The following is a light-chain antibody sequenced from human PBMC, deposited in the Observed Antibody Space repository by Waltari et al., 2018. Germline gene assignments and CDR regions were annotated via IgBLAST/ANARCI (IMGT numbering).Light chain of an antibody. CDR1: QTILYRSNNKNY. CDR2: WAS. J-gene: IGKJ5*01. Sequence: DIVMTQTPDSLAVSLGERATIHCKSNQTILYRSNNKNYLAWYQQKPGQPPKLLIHWASTRESGVPDRISGSGSVTDFTLTISSLQAEDVAVYFCQQYYRVPLTFGQGTRLEIK. V-gene: IGKV4-1*01. CDR3: QQYYRVPLT.